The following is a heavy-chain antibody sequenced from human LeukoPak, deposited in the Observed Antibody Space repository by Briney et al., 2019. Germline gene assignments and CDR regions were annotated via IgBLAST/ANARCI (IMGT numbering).Heavy chain of an antibody. J-gene: IGHJ4*02. CDR2: ISWNSGSI. CDR3: AKDIGPSESKLFDY. Sequence: PGRSLRLSCAASGFTFDDYAMHWVRQAPGKGLEWVSGISWNSGSIGYADSAKGRFTISRDNAKNSLYLQMNSLRAEDTALYYCAKDIGPSESKLFDYWGQGTLVTVSS. V-gene: IGHV3-9*01. CDR1: GFTFDDYA.